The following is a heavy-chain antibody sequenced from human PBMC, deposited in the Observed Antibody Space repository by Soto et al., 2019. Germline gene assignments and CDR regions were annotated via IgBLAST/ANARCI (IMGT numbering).Heavy chain of an antibody. Sequence: QVQMVESGGGVVQPGRSLRLVCAASGFIFSNYGMHWARQAPGKGLEGVAVIWYDGSTEYYADSVKGRFTIYRDNSKNTAYLQMNSLRVEDTAVYYCARESGGYWGQGTLVTVSS. V-gene: IGHV3-33*01. D-gene: IGHD3-16*01. CDR2: IWYDGSTE. CDR1: GFIFSNYG. J-gene: IGHJ4*02. CDR3: ARESGGY.